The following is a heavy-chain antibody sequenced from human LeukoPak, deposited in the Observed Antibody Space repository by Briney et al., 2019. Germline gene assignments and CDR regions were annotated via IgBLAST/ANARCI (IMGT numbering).Heavy chain of an antibody. Sequence: SETLSLTCAVSGVSFNDYYWSWVHQTPGKGLEWIGEINHSGYTNDSPSLKSRVTISIDTSRKQFSLNLRSVTVADTGIYYCTRMTTGHDYRGQGTLVTVSS. D-gene: IGHD4-17*01. CDR3: TRMTTGHDY. CDR2: INHSGYT. CDR1: GVSFNDYY. V-gene: IGHV4-34*01. J-gene: IGHJ4*02.